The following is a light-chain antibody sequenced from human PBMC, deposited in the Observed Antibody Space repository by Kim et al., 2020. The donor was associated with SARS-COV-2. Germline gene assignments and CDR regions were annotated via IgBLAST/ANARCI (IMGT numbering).Light chain of an antibody. Sequence: DIQMTQSPSLVSASVGDRLTITCRASQGISSWLAWYQQKPQKDPKSLIYAASSLQRGVPSRFSGSGSGTDFTLTISSLQPEDFATYYCQQYDSYPRTFGQGTKVDIK. CDR3: QQYDSYPRT. CDR2: AAS. J-gene: IGKJ1*01. CDR1: QGISSW. V-gene: IGKV1D-16*01.